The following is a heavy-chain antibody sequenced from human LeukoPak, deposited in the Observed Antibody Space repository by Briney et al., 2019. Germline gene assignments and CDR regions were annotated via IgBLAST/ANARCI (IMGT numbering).Heavy chain of an antibody. CDR2: IIPIFGTA. CDR3: ASHPEATPNDAFDI. Sequence: SVKVSCKASGGTFTSYAISWVRQAPGQGLEWMGGIIPIFGTANYAQKFQGRVTITTDESTSTAYMELSSLRSEDTAVYYCASHPEATPNDAFDIWGQGTMVTVSS. CDR1: GGTFTSYA. V-gene: IGHV1-69*05. J-gene: IGHJ3*02. D-gene: IGHD6-25*01.